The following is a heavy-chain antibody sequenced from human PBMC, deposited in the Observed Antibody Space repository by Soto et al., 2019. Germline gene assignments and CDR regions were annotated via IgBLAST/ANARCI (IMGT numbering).Heavy chain of an antibody. CDR1: GYTFFTYD. V-gene: IGHV1-18*01. J-gene: IGHJ5*02. D-gene: IGHD5-12*01. Sequence: QVHLVQSGVEVKTPGASVKVSCQASGYTFFTYDISWVREAPGQGLEMMGWISTYSGDKKYAQKFQGRVTMTTDTSTTTASLELRSLRSDDTAVYYFAIHHGPTTSEDWFDPWGQGTLVTVSS. CDR3: AIHHGPTTSEDWFDP. CDR2: ISTYSGDK.